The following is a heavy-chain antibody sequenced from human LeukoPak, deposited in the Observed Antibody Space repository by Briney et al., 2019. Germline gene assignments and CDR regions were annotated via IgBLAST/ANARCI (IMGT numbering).Heavy chain of an antibody. CDR3: AKDTAAAVYYYYGMDV. Sequence: GGSLRLSCAASGFTFDDYAMHWVRQALGKGLEWVSGISWNSGSIGYADSVKGRFTISRDNAKNSLYLQMNSLRAEDTALYYCAKDTAAAVYYYYGMDVWGQGTTVTVSS. J-gene: IGHJ6*02. CDR2: ISWNSGSI. D-gene: IGHD6-13*01. CDR1: GFTFDDYA. V-gene: IGHV3-9*01.